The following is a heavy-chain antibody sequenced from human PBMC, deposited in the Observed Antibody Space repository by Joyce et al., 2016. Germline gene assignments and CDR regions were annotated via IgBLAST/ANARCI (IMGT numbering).Heavy chain of an antibody. CDR2: ISFDKSST. J-gene: IGHJ4*02. Sequence: QVQLVASGGGVVQPGRSLRPSCAGSGFTFNTFNMHWVRQAPGKGLSWVAVISFDKSSTYYTDSMKGRFTISRDNSKNTLFLQMNRLRAEDTAVYYCARDSGKYHYRFDYWGQGTLVSVSS. V-gene: IGHV3-30-3*01. D-gene: IGHD1-26*01. CDR1: GFTFNTFN. CDR3: ARDSGKYHYRFDY.